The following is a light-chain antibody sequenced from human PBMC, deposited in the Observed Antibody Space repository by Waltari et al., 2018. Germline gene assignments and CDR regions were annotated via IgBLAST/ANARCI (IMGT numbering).Light chain of an antibody. Sequence: IVLTQSPGPLSLSPGERATLSCRASQRVSIYLAWYQQKPGQAPRLLIYHTSTRATGIPDRFSGSGSGTYFSLTISGLEPEDFAVYYCQHYKNLPVSFGQGTRVEIK. CDR1: QRVSIY. V-gene: IGKV3-20*01. CDR2: HTS. CDR3: QHYKNLPVS. J-gene: IGKJ1*01.